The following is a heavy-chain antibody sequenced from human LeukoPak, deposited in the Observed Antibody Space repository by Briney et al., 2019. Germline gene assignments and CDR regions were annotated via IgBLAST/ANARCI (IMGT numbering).Heavy chain of an antibody. D-gene: IGHD6-19*01. CDR3: ARDQSSVAGTTYNWFDP. V-gene: IGHV3-21*05. CDR2: ISGSSSYI. Sequence: GGSLRLSCAAPGFTFSSYEMNWVRQAPGKGLEWVSYISGSSSYIYYADSVKGRFTISRDNAKNSLYLQMNSLRAEDTAAYYCARDQSSVAGTTYNWFDPWGQGTLVTVSS. J-gene: IGHJ5*02. CDR1: GFTFSSYE.